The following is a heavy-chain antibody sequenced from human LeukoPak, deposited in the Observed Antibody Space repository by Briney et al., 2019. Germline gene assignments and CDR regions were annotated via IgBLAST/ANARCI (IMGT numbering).Heavy chain of an antibody. CDR1: GGSISSYY. CDR3: ARRKASHLDY. J-gene: IGHJ4*02. Sequence: PSETLSLTCTVSGGSISSYYWSWIRQPPGKGLEWIGYIYYSGSTNYNPSLKSRVTISVDTSKNQFSLKLSSVTAADTAVYYCARRKASHLDYWGQGTLVTVSS. CDR2: IYYSGST. V-gene: IGHV4-59*08.